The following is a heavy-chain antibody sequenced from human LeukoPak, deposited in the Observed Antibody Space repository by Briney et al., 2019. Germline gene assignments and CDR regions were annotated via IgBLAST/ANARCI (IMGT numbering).Heavy chain of an antibody. V-gene: IGHV3-9*01. CDR1: GFTFDDSA. D-gene: IGHD3-10*01. CDR2: ISWNSANI. Sequence: PGGSLRLSCAASGFTFDDSAMHWVRQVPGKGLEWVSGISWNSANIDYADSVKGRFAISRDNAKKVLYLQLNNLKTEDTALYYCAKVPGGGLTPHFDWWGQGTLVTVSS. J-gene: IGHJ4*02. CDR3: AKVPGGGLTPHFDW.